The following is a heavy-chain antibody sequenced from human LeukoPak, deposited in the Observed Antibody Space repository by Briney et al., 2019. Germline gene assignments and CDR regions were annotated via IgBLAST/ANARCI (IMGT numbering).Heavy chain of an antibody. J-gene: IGHJ5*02. Sequence: ASVTVSCKASGYTFASYGITCVRQAPGLGLEWMGWISAYNGNTNYAQNLQGRVTMTTDTSTSTVYMELRSLTSDDTAVYYCARVCVTLDSGGYNWFDPWGQGTQVTVSS. CDR2: ISAYNGNT. CDR3: ARVCVTLDSGGYNWFDP. CDR1: GYTFASYG. V-gene: IGHV1-18*01. D-gene: IGHD3-10*01.